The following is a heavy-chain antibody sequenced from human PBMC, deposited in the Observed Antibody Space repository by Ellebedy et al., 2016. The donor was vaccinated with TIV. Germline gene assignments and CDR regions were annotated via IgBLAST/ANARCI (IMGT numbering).Heavy chain of an antibody. CDR2: IYPGDSDT. CDR1: GYSFTNSW. J-gene: IGHJ4*02. D-gene: IGHD4-17*01. Sequence: ASVKVSCKGSGYSFTNSWIGWVRQVPGKGLEWMGIIYPGDSDTRYSPSFQGQVTISADKSINTAYLQWSSLKASDTAMYYCARSPTVTTPIDYWGQGTLVTVSS. CDR3: ARSPTVTTPIDY. V-gene: IGHV5-51*01.